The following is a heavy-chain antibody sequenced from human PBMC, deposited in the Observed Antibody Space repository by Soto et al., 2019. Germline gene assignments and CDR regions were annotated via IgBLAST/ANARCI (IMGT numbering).Heavy chain of an antibody. CDR2: ISWNSGSI. CDR3: AITDLDCRGGSCYSGGIDY. V-gene: IGHV3-9*01. CDR1: GFTFDDYA. J-gene: IGHJ4*02. D-gene: IGHD2-15*01. Sequence: EVQLVESGGGLVQPGRSLRLSCAASGFTFDDYAMHWVRQAPGKGLEWVSGISWNSGSIGYADSVKGRFTISRDNAKNSLYLQMNSLRAEDTALYYCAITDLDCRGGSCYSGGIDYWGQGTLVTVSS.